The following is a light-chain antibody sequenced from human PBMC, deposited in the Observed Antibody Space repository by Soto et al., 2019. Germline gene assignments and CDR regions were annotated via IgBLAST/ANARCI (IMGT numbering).Light chain of an antibody. CDR2: GAS. CDR3: QQYGSSPYT. CDR1: QSVISSY. V-gene: IGKV3-20*01. Sequence: EIVLTQSPGTLSLSPGERATLSCRASQSVISSYLAWYQQKPGQAPRLLIYGASSSATGIPDRFSGSGSGTDCTATISRLDHEDFAVYSCQQYGSSPYTFGQGTKLEIK. J-gene: IGKJ2*01.